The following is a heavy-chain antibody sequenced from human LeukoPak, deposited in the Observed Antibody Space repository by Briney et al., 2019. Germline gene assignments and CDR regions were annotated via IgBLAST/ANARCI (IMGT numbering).Heavy chain of an antibody. V-gene: IGHV3-21*04. D-gene: IGHD4/OR15-4a*01. CDR2: ISSTNGHS. Sequence: GGSLRLSCAASGFSFSFSNMNWVRQAPGRGLEWVSYISSTNGHSYYADSVNGRFTISRDTAKNSLYLQMNSLRAEDTAVYYCARRAGAYSHPYDYWGQGTLVTVSS. CDR1: GFSFSFSN. J-gene: IGHJ4*02. CDR3: ARRAGAYSHPYDY.